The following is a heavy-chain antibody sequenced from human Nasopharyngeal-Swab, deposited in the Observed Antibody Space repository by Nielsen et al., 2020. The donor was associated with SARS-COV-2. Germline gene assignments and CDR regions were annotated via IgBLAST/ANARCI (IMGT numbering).Heavy chain of an antibody. V-gene: IGHV1-69*13. Sequence: SVKVSCKASGGTFSSYAISWGRQAPGQGLEWMGGIIPIFGTANYAQKFQGRVTITADESTSTACMELSSLRSEDTAVYYCARFYDYVWGSYPQWTAFDIWGQGTMVTVSS. D-gene: IGHD3-16*02. CDR1: GGTFSSYA. CDR3: ARFYDYVWGSYPQWTAFDI. CDR2: IIPIFGTA. J-gene: IGHJ3*02.